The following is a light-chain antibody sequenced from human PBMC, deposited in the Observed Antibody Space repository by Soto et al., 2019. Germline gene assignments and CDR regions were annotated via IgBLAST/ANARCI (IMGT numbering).Light chain of an antibody. J-gene: IGLJ2*01. V-gene: IGLV2-23*01. CDR3: CSYAGSRVV. Sequence: QSALTQPDSVSGSPGQSITISCTGTSSDVGSYNLVSWYQQHPGKAPKLMIYEGSKRPSGVSNRFSGSKSGNTASLTISGLQAEDEADYYCCSYAGSRVVFGGGTKLTVL. CDR2: EGS. CDR1: SSDVGSYNL.